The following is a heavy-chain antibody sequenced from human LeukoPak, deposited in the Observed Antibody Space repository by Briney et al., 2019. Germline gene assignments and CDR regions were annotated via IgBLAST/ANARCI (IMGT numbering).Heavy chain of an antibody. V-gene: IGHV1-18*01. Sequence: GASVKVSCKASGYTFNSYGINWVRQAPGRGLEWMGWISVYNGQTNYAHKFQGRVTMTTDTSTRTVYMELRSLRSDDTAVYYCARDSGWELQHFYFDHWGQGTLVTVSA. J-gene: IGHJ4*02. D-gene: IGHD1-26*01. CDR2: ISVYNGQT. CDR1: GYTFNSYG. CDR3: ARDSGWELQHFYFDH.